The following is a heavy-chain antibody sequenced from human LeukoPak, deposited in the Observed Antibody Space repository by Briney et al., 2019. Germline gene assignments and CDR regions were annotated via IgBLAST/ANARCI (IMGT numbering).Heavy chain of an antibody. CDR1: GISITTYY. Sequence: PSETLSLTCTVSGISITTYYWSWLRQPPGNGLEWIGLIHYSGSTTYNPSLKSRVTISVDTSKNQFFLHLSSVTAADTAVYYCATDIREVGESHYFDYWGQGTLVTVNS. CDR2: IHYSGST. D-gene: IGHD1-26*01. V-gene: IGHV4-59*01. CDR3: ATDIREVGESHYFDY. J-gene: IGHJ4*02.